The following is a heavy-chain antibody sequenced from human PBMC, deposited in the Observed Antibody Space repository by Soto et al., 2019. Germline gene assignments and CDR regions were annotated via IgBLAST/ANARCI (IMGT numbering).Heavy chain of an antibody. CDR1: GYTFTNYY. CDR2: INPSDGST. J-gene: IGHJ4*02. V-gene: IGHV1-46*03. Sequence: QVQLVQSGAEVKKPGASVKVSCKASGYTFTNYYMHWVRQAPGQGLEWMGIINPSDGSTSYAQKFQGRVTMTRDTSTSTVYMELSSLRSEDTAMYYCARVPSPYSSSWTYDYWGQGTLVTVSS. CDR3: ARVPSPYSSSWTYDY. D-gene: IGHD6-13*01.